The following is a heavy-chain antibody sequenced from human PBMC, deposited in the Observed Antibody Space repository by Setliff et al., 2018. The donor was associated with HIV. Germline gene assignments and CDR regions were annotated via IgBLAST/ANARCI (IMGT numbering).Heavy chain of an antibody. D-gene: IGHD3-10*01. CDR2: VDPENGKT. J-gene: IGHJ4*02. CDR3: STNKWPRIRGVTAFDH. V-gene: IGHV1-69-2*01. Sequence: ASVKVSCKASGYTFADHFMYWVQQAPGKGLVYMGRVDPENGKTMYAEKFQGRLTITADTSTDTGYMELSSLTSHDTALYYCSTNKWPRIRGVTAFDHWGPGTLVTVSS. CDR1: GYTFADHF.